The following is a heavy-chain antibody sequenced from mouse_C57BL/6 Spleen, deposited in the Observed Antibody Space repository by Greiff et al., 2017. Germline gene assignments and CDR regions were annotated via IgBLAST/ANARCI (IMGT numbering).Heavy chain of an antibody. CDR3: ARSPITTVVAPYYFDY. V-gene: IGHV1-81*01. J-gene: IGHJ2*01. Sequence: VKLQESGAELARPGASVKLSCKASGYTFTSYGISWVKQRTGQGLEWIGEIYPRSGNTYYNEKFKGKATLTADKSSSTAYMELRSLTSEDSAVYFCARSPITTVVAPYYFDYWGQGTTLTVSS. CDR1: GYTFTSYG. D-gene: IGHD1-1*01. CDR2: IYPRSGNT.